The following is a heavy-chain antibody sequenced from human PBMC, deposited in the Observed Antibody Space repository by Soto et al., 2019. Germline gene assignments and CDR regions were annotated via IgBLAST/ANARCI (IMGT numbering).Heavy chain of an antibody. Sequence: GAPVKASSKVSGSTSTSKVMHWVRKPPGQRLEWMGWINAGNGNTKYSQKFQGRVTITRDTSASTAYMELSSLRSEDTAVYYCARILGYCSGGSCDYWGQGTLVTVSS. J-gene: IGHJ4*02. CDR2: INAGNGNT. D-gene: IGHD2-15*01. V-gene: IGHV1-3*01. CDR3: ARILGYCSGGSCDY. CDR1: GSTSTSKV.